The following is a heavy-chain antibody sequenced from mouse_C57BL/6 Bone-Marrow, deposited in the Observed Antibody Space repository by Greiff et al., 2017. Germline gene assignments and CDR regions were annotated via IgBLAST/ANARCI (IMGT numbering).Heavy chain of an antibody. D-gene: IGHD1-1*01. CDR1: GYTFTSYW. CDR3: AREANYYGSSYHAMDY. J-gene: IGHJ4*01. V-gene: IGHV1-55*01. Sequence: QVQLKQPGAELVKPGASVKMSCKASGYTFTSYWITWVKQRPGQGLEWIGDIYPGSGSTNYNEKFKSKATLTVDTSSSTAYMQLSSLTSEDSAVYYCAREANYYGSSYHAMDYWGQGTSVTVSS. CDR2: IYPGSGST.